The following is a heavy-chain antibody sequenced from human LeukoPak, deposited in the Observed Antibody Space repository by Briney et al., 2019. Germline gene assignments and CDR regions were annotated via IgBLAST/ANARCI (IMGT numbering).Heavy chain of an antibody. Sequence: SVKVSCKASGFTFTSSAMQWVRQARGQRLEWIGWIVVCSGNTNYAQKFQERVTITRDMSTSTAYMELSSLRSEDTAVYYCAASSYYDFWSVGRQASGFDPWGQGTLVTVSS. CDR2: IVVCSGNT. CDR1: GFTFTSSA. CDR3: AASSYYDFWSVGRQASGFDP. V-gene: IGHV1-58*02. J-gene: IGHJ5*02. D-gene: IGHD3-3*01.